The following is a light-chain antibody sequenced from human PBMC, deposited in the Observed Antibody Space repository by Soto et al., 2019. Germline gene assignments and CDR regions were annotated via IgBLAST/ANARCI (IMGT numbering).Light chain of an antibody. J-gene: IGKJ2*01. CDR1: QGISTA. CDR2: DAS. Sequence: AIQLTQSPSSLSASVGDRVTITCRASQGISTALAWYQKKPGKAPKLLIYDASSLESGVPSRFSGSGSGTDFTLTISSLQPEDFATDYCQQFNSYHPYAFDQGNKLLIK. V-gene: IGKV1-13*02. CDR3: QQFNSYHPYA.